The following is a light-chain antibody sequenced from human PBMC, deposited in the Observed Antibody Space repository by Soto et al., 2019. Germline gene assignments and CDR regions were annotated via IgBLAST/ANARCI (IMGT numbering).Light chain of an antibody. CDR2: EVN. J-gene: IGLJ1*01. CDR1: SSDVGGYNY. CDR3: SSYAGSSNV. V-gene: IGLV2-8*01. Sequence: QSALTQPPSASGSPGQSVAISCTGTSSDVGGYNYVSWYQQHPGKAPKLMIYEVNKRPSGVPDRFSGSKSGNTASLTVSGLQAADEADYYCSSYAGSSNVFGTGTKLTVL.